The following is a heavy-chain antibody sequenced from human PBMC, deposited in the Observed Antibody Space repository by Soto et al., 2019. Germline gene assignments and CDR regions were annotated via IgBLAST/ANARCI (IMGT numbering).Heavy chain of an antibody. CDR1: GGSIISGGYY. Sequence: SAPLSLTCTVSGGSIISGGYYWIWILQHPGKGLEWIGYIYYSGSTYYNPSLKSRVTISVDTSKNQFSLKLSSVTAADTAVYYCAREAGGSYWTLLFDYWGQGTLVTVPQ. D-gene: IGHD1-26*01. CDR3: AREAGGSYWTLLFDY. V-gene: IGHV4-31*03. CDR2: IYYSGST. J-gene: IGHJ4*02.